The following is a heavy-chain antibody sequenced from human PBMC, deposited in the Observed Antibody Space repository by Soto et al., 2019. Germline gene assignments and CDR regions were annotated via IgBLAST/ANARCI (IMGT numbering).Heavy chain of an antibody. J-gene: IGHJ6*02. CDR3: ARGHYYYAMDV. CDR1: GGSVSSGVFS. V-gene: IGHV4-30-2*06. Sequence: SETLSLTCAISGGSVSSGVFSWNWIRQSPGQGLEWIGYISHGGSPHYTPSLESRVTISVDRSTNVISLNLTSVTPADTAVYFCARGHYYYAMDVWGQGTTVTVSS. CDR2: ISHGGSP.